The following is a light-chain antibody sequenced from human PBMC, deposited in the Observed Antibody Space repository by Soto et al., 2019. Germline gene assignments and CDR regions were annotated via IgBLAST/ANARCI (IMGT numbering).Light chain of an antibody. V-gene: IGLV1-40*01. Sequence: VLTQPPSVSGAPGQRVTISCTGSSSNIGAGHDVHWYQQIPETAPKLLVSANTNRPSGVPDRFSGSNSGTSASLSITGLQAEDEADYYCQSFDSSLDGWVFGGGTKLTVL. CDR1: SSNIGAGHD. CDR2: ANT. CDR3: QSFDSSLDGWV. J-gene: IGLJ3*02.